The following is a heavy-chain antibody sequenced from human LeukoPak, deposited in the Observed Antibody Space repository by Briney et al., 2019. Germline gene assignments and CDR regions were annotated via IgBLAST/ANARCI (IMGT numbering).Heavy chain of an antibody. CDR3: AKGTSSSCYSAPNY. Sequence: GGSLRLSCAASGFTVSDNYMTWARQAPGKGLEWVSSIYNTGATHYANSVKGRFTISRDNSKNTLSLQLNSLRAEDTAVYYCAKGTSSSCYSAPNYWGQGTLVTVSS. D-gene: IGHD2-15*01. CDR2: IYNTGAT. CDR1: GFTVSDNY. V-gene: IGHV3-53*01. J-gene: IGHJ4*02.